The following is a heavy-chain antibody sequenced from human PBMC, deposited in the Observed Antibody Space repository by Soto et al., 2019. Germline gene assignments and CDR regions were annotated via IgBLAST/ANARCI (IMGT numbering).Heavy chain of an antibody. Sequence: GGSLRLSCAASGFTFSSYGMHWVRQAPGKGLEWVAVIWYDGSNKYYADSVKGRFTISRDNSKNTLYLQMNSLRAEDTAVYYCARVLLWFGEPDVWGQGTTVTVSS. CDR2: IWYDGSNK. J-gene: IGHJ6*02. CDR3: ARVLLWFGEPDV. V-gene: IGHV3-33*01. CDR1: GFTFSSYG. D-gene: IGHD3-10*01.